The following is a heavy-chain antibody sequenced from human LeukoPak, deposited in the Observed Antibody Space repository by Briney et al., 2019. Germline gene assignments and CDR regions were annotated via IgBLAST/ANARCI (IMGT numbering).Heavy chain of an antibody. CDR1: GFTFSSYS. Sequence: GGSLRLSCAASGFTFSSYSMNWVRQAPGKGLEWVSSISSSSSYIYYADSVKGRFTISRDNAKNSLYLQMNSLKTEDTAVYYCTTRMGYYDSSGYTRGGQGTLVTVSS. CDR2: ISSSSSYI. D-gene: IGHD3-22*01. CDR3: TTRMGYYDSSGYTR. J-gene: IGHJ4*02. V-gene: IGHV3-21*04.